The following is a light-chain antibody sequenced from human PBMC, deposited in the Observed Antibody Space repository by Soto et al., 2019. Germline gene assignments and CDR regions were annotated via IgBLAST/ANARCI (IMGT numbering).Light chain of an antibody. CDR2: AAS. J-gene: IGKJ1*01. V-gene: IGKV1-39*01. CDR3: QQTFSPLWT. Sequence: DIQMTQSPSSLSASVGDRVTITCRASQSISNYLNWYQQKPGKATKLLIYAASSMQSGVPSRFNGRGSETDVTVTISSLQPDDCGTYYCQQTFSPLWTFGQGTKVEV. CDR1: QSISNY.